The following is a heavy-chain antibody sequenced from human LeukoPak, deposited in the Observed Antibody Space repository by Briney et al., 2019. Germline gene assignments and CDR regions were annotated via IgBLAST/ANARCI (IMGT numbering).Heavy chain of an antibody. J-gene: IGHJ4*02. CDR3: AKIPGGYSSSGYYFDY. D-gene: IGHD6-13*01. V-gene: IGHV3-23*01. Sequence: GGSLRLSCVASGFTFSSKAMNLVRQAPGKGLEWVSAISGSGGSTYYADSVKGRFTISRDNSKNTLYLQMNSLRAEDTAVYYCAKIPGGYSSSGYYFDYWGQGTLVTVSS. CDR2: ISGSGGST. CDR1: GFTFSSKA.